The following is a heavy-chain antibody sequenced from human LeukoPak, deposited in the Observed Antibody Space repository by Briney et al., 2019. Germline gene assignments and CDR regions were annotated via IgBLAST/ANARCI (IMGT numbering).Heavy chain of an antibody. CDR1: GGSISSSSYY. Sequence: SETLSLTCTVSGGSISSSSYYWGWIRQPPGKGLEWIGSIYYSGSTYYNPSLKSRVTISVDTSKNQFSLKLISVTAADTAVYHCARPLTPRLNWFDPWGQGTLVTVSS. J-gene: IGHJ5*02. V-gene: IGHV4-39*01. CDR2: IYYSGST. CDR3: ARPLTPRLNWFDP.